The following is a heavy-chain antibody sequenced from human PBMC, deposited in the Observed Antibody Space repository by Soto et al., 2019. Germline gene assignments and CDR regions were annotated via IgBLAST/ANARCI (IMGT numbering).Heavy chain of an antibody. CDR1: AYTFTSYD. CDR3: ARGVRAVAWFPKVYYYYGMDV. CDR2: MNPNSGNT. V-gene: IGHV1-8*01. Sequence: GASVKVSCKASAYTFTSYDINWVRQATGQGLEWMGWMNPNSGNTGYAQKFQGRVTMTSNTSISTAYMELSSLRSEVTAVYYCARGVRAVAWFPKVYYYYGMDVWGQGTTVTVSS. D-gene: IGHD6-19*01. J-gene: IGHJ6*02.